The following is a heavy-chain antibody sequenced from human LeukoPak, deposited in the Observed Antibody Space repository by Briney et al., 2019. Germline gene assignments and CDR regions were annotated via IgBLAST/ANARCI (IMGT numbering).Heavy chain of an antibody. J-gene: IGHJ6*03. Sequence: GASVKVSCKASGYTFTSYDINWVRQATGQGLEWMGWMNPNSGNTGYAQKFQGRVTMTRNTSISTAYMELSSLRSEDTAVYYCARGAGTVSYYYYYMDVWGKGTTVTVSS. V-gene: IGHV1-8*01. CDR2: MNPNSGNT. CDR1: GYTFTSYD. D-gene: IGHD6-13*01. CDR3: ARGAGTVSYYYYYMDV.